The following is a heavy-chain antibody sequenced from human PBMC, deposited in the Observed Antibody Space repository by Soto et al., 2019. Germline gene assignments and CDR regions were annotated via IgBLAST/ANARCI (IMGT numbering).Heavy chain of an antibody. V-gene: IGHV3-11*06. Sequence: KPGGSLRLSCAASGFTFSDYYMSWIRQAPGKGLEWVSYISSSSSYTNYADSVKGRFTISRDNAKNSLYLQMNSLRAEDTAVYYCARLSRYDFWSGSYNWFDPWGQGTLVTVSS. CDR3: ARLSRYDFWSGSYNWFDP. CDR1: GFTFSDYY. D-gene: IGHD3-3*01. J-gene: IGHJ5*02. CDR2: ISSSSSYT.